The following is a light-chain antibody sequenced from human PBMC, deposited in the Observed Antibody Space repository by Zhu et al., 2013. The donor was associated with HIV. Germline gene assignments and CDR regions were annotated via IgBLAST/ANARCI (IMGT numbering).Light chain of an antibody. Sequence: QSVVTQTPSASGTPGQRGTISCSGSSSNIGRNSVNWYQLLPGSAPKLLIYNDDQRPSGVPDRFSGSKSGTSASLAISGLRSEDEADYYCAAWDDSLSEVFGGGTKLTVL. CDR1: SSNIGRNS. J-gene: IGLJ3*02. CDR2: NDD. CDR3: AAWDDSLSEV. V-gene: IGLV1-47*02.